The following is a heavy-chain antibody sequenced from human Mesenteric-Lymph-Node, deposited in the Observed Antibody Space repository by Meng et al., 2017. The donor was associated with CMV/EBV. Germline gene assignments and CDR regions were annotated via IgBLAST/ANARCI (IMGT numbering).Heavy chain of an antibody. Sequence: GESLKISCAASGLTFSTYGMHWVRQAPGKGVEWVAFIRYGGSNKYLADSVKGRFTISRDNSKNTVYLQMNSLRVEDTAVYYCVKDKEYCSSGSCQKYYFDSWGQGTLVTVSS. D-gene: IGHD2-15*01. CDR1: GLTFSTYG. V-gene: IGHV3-30*02. CDR3: VKDKEYCSSGSCQKYYFDS. CDR2: IRYGGSNK. J-gene: IGHJ4*02.